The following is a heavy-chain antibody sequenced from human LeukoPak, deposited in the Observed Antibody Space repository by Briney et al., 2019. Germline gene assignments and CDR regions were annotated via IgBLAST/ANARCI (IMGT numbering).Heavy chain of an antibody. CDR3: ARADYDYVWGSYPITGAFDI. CDR2: IYYSGST. V-gene: IGHV4-59*01. Sequence: TSETLSLTCTVSGGSISSYYWSWIRQPPGKGLEWIGYIYYSGSTNYNPSLKSRVTISVDTSKNQFSLKLSSVTAADTAVYYCARADYDYVWGSYPITGAFDIWGQGTMVTVSS. D-gene: IGHD3-16*02. J-gene: IGHJ3*02. CDR1: GGSISSYY.